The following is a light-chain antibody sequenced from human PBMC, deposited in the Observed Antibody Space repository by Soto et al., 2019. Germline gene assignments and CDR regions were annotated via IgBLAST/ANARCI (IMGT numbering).Light chain of an antibody. V-gene: IGLV4-69*01. J-gene: IGLJ1*01. CDR3: QTWGTGDV. Sequence: QLVLTQSPSASASLGASVKLTCTLSSGHSSYAIAWYQQQPEKGPRYLMKLNSDGSHSKGDGIPDRFSGSSSGAERYLTISSLQSEDEADYYCQTWGTGDVFGTGTKVTVL. CDR2: LNSDGSH. CDR1: SGHSSYA.